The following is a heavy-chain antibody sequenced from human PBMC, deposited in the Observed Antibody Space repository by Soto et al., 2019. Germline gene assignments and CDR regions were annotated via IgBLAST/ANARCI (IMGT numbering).Heavy chain of an antibody. CDR1: GASIISTTSSYY. J-gene: IGHJ5*02. CDR2: VYYSGST. CDR3: ARHFPLRVVRSTYFDA. Sequence: ETLSLTCPVSGASIISTTSSYYWGWIRQPPGKGLEWIGSVYYSGSTYLNPSLKSRVTISVDTPQNQFSLKLSSVTAADTAVYYCARHFPLRVVRSTYFDAWGQGTLVTVYS. V-gene: IGHV4-39*01. D-gene: IGHD3-3*01.